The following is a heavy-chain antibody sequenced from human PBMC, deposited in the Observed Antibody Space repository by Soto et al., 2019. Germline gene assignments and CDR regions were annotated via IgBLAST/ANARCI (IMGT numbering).Heavy chain of an antibody. J-gene: IGHJ4*02. D-gene: IGHD2-21*01. CDR2: ISSTGDLI. CDR1: GFSVSDYS. CDR3: AKWAIAVGGEGF. Sequence: GGSLRLSCTASGFSVSDYSVNWVRQAPGKGLEWISYISSTGDLILYADSLKGRFTIARDIAKNSLFLQMDSLRDDDSAVYYCAKWAIAVGGEGFWGQGTLVTFSS. V-gene: IGHV3-48*02.